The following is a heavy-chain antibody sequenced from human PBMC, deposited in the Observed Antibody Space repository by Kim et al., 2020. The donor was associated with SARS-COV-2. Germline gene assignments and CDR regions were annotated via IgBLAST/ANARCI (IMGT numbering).Heavy chain of an antibody. D-gene: IGHD3-10*01. V-gene: IGHV3-33*06. Sequence: GGSLRLSCAASGFTFSSYGMHWVRQAPGKGLEWVAVIWYDGSNKYYADSVKGRFTISRDNSKNTLYLQMNSLRAEDTAVYYCAKGGSITMVRGVIEYYYGMDVWGQGTTVTVSS. CDR3: AKGGSITMVRGVIEYYYGMDV. J-gene: IGHJ6*02. CDR1: GFTFSSYG. CDR2: IWYDGSNK.